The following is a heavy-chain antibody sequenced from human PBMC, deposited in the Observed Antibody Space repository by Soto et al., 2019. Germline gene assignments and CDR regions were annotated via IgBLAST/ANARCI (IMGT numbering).Heavy chain of an antibody. CDR2: TYHRSKRPQ. CDR3: ERGVTGSGFDL. D-gene: IGHD3-9*01. V-gene: IGHV6-1*01. J-gene: IGHJ4*02. CDR1: GNSVPSHTAA. Sequence: SQTLPLTCAISGNSVPSHTAAWNWTKSSPSRGLEWLGRTYHRSKRPQDYAVSVKRRITVNADTSKTAFSLRPNSVTPDDTALYFCERGVTGSGFDLWGQGTLVTVSS.